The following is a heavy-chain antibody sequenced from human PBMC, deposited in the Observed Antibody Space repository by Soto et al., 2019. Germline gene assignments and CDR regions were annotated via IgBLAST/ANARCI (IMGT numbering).Heavy chain of an antibody. J-gene: IGHJ4*02. V-gene: IGHV4-39*01. D-gene: IGHD2-15*01. Sequence: SETLSLTCTVSGGSISSSSYYWGWIRQPPGKGLEWIGSIYYSGSTYYNPSLKSRVTISVDTSKNQFSLKLSSVTAADTAVYYCAGTVVTGSGYFDYWGQGTLVTVPQ. CDR1: GGSISSSSYY. CDR3: AGTVVTGSGYFDY. CDR2: IYYSGST.